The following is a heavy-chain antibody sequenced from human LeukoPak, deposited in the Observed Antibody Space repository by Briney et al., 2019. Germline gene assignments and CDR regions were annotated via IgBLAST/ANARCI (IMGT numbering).Heavy chain of an antibody. CDR1: GGSFSGYY. D-gene: IGHD5-18*01. V-gene: IGHV4-34*01. CDR3: ASRYSYGYVTRYNWFDP. J-gene: IGHJ5*02. Sequence: SETLSLTCAVYGGSFSGYYWSWIRQPPGKGLEWIGEINHSGSTNYNPSLKSRVTISVDTSKNQFSLKLSSVTAADTAVYYCASRYSYGYVTRYNWFDPWGQGTLVTVSS. CDR2: INHSGST.